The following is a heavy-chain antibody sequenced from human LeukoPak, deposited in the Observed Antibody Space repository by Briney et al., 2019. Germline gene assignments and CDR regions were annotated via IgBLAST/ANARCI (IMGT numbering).Heavy chain of an antibody. D-gene: IGHD2-2*01. CDR2: IHTSGST. J-gene: IGHJ3*02. CDR3: ARRVVFCSSTSCYDGAFDI. Sequence: PSETLSLTCTVSGVSISSYYWSWIRQPAGKGLEWIGRIHTSGSTNYNPSLKSRVTMSVDTAKNQFSLKLSSVTAADTAVYYCARRVVFCSSTSCYDGAFDIWGQGTMVTVSS. CDR1: GVSISSYY. V-gene: IGHV4-4*07.